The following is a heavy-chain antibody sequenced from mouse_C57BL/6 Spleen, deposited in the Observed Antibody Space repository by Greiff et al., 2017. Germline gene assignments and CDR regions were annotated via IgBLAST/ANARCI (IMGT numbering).Heavy chain of an antibody. J-gene: IGHJ4*01. D-gene: IGHD1-1*01. CDR3: ARWRNYYGSSYGGDE. CDR2: LYPGVGDT. Sequence: VQLQQSGAELVKPGAPVKISCKASGYAFSSFWMNWVKQRPGKGLEWIGQLYPGVGDTNYNGKFKGKATLTADNSSSTAYMQLSSLTSEDSAVYFCARWRNYYGSSYGGDEWGKGTSVTVSS. CDR1: GYAFSSFW. V-gene: IGHV1-80*01.